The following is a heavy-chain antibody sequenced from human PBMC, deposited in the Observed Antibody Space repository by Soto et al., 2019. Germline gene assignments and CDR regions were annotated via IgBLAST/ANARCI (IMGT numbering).Heavy chain of an antibody. J-gene: IGHJ4*02. CDR1: GGSISSGDYY. V-gene: IGHV4-30-4*01. CDR3: ARGRAGQLWPYLDY. D-gene: IGHD5-18*01. CDR2: IYYSGST. Sequence: QVQLQESGPGLVKPSQTLSLTCSVSGGSISSGDYYWSWIRQPPGKGLEWIGYIYYSGSTYYNPSLKSRVTISVETSKNQFALKLSSVTAADTAVYYGARGRAGQLWPYLDYWGQGTLVTVSS.